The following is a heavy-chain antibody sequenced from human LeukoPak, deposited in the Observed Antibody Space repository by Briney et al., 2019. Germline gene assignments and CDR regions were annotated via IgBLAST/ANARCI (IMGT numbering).Heavy chain of an antibody. V-gene: IGHV4-39*01. CDR3: ARRDGGYNWFDP. CDR2: IYYSGNT. J-gene: IGHJ5*02. Sequence: PSETLSLTCTVSGGSISSSSYYWGWIRQPPGKGLEWIGSIYYSGNTYYNPSLKSRVTISVDPSKNQFSLKLSSVTAADTAVYYCARRDGGYNWFDPWGQGTLVTVSS. CDR1: GGSISSSSYY. D-gene: IGHD5-24*01.